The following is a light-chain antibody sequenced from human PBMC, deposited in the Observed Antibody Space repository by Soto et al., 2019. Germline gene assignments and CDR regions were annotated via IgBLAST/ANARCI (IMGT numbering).Light chain of an antibody. Sequence: DIQMTQSPSSLSASVGDRGTITCQASQDISNYLNWYQQKPGKAPKLLNYDESNLETGVPSRFSGSGSGTAFTFTISSLQPEDIATYYWQQYDNLPLFGGGTKVEIK. J-gene: IGKJ4*01. CDR3: QQYDNLPL. CDR2: DES. CDR1: QDISNY. V-gene: IGKV1-33*01.